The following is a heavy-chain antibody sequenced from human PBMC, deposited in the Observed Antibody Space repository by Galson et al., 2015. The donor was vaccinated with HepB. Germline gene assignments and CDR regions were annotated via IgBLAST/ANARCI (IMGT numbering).Heavy chain of an antibody. CDR2: ISGSGGST. CDR1: GFTFSSYA. V-gene: IGHV3-23*01. Sequence: SLRLSCAASGFTFSSYAMSWVRQAPGKGLEWVSAISGSGGSTYYADSVKGRFTISRDNSKNTLYLQMNSLRAEDTAVYYCAKGPGRYSGYDYALDYWGQGTLVTVSS. D-gene: IGHD5-12*01. CDR3: AKGPGRYSGYDYALDY. J-gene: IGHJ4*02.